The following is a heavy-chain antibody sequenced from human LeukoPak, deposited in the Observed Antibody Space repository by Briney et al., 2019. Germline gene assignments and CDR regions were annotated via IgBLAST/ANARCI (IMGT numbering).Heavy chain of an antibody. CDR2: IIPIFGTA. CDR3: ASNYDYGDYGRFDP. D-gene: IGHD4-17*01. CDR1: GGTFSSYA. Sequence: GSSVKVSCKASGGTFSSYAISWVRQAPGQGLEWMGGIIPIFGTANYAQKFQGRVTITADESTSTAYMELSSLRSEDTAVYYCASNYDYGDYGRFDPWGQGTPVTVSS. V-gene: IGHV1-69*01. J-gene: IGHJ5*02.